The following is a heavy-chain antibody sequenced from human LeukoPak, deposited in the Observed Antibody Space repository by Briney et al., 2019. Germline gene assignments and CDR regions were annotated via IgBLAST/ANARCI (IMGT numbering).Heavy chain of an antibody. D-gene: IGHD3-16*02. J-gene: IGHJ4*02. CDR1: GSTFSSYW. CDR2: IKQDGSEK. Sequence: PGGSLRLSCAASGSTFSSYWMSWVRQAPGKGLEWVANIKQDGSEKYYVDSVKGRFTISRDNAKNSLYLQMNSLRAEDTAVYYCAREPPPYDYVWGSYREDYFDYWGQGTLVTVSS. CDR3: AREPPPYDYVWGSYREDYFDY. V-gene: IGHV3-7*01.